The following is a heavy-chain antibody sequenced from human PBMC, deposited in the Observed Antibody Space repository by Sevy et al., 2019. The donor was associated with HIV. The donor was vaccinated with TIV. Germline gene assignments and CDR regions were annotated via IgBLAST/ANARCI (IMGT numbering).Heavy chain of an antibody. D-gene: IGHD2-2*01. CDR3: AKGGDVVVPAARFDY. Sequence: GGSLRLSCAASGFTFSSYAMSWARQAPGKGLEWVSAISGSGGSTYYADSVKGRFTISRDNSKNTLYLQMNSLRAEDTAVYYCAKGGDVVVPAARFDYWGQGTLVTVSS. J-gene: IGHJ4*02. V-gene: IGHV3-23*01. CDR1: GFTFSSYA. CDR2: ISGSGGST.